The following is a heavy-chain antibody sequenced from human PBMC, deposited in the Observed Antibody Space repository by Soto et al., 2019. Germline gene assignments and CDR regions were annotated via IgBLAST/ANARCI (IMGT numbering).Heavy chain of an antibody. CDR3: ASHDRYSGSYSDY. CDR2: IIPILGIA. V-gene: IGHV1-69*02. J-gene: IGHJ4*02. CDR1: GGTFSSYT. Sequence: SVKVSCKASGGTFSSYTISWVRQAPGQGLEWMGRIIPILGIANYAQKFQGRVTITADKSTSTAYMELSSLRSEDTAVYYCASHDRYSGSYSDYWGQGTLVTVSS. D-gene: IGHD1-26*01.